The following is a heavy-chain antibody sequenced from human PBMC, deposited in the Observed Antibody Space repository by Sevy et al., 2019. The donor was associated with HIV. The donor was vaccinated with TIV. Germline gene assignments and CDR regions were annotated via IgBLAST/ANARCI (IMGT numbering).Heavy chain of an antibody. J-gene: IGHJ3*02. D-gene: IGHD2-15*01. Sequence: GGSLRLSCAASGFTFSDYYMSWIRQAPGKGLEWVSYISSSGSTIYYADSVKGGFTIARDNAKNSLYLQMNSLGAEDTAVYYCAGVRDGYSRGAFDIWGQGTMVTVSS. V-gene: IGHV3-11*01. CDR2: ISSSGSTI. CDR3: AGVRDGYSRGAFDI. CDR1: GFTFSDYY.